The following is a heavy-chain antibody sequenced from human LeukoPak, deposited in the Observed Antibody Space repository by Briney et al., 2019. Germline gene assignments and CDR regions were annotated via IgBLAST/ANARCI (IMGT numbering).Heavy chain of an antibody. J-gene: IGHJ5*02. CDR1: GGSISSYY. D-gene: IGHD6-19*01. Sequence: SETLSLTCTGSGGSISSYYWSWIRQPPGKGLEWIGRIYTSGSTNYNPSLKSRVTMSVDTSKNQFSLKLSSVTAADTAVYYCARAVSSGWYGNWFDPWGQGTLVTVSS. CDR2: IYTSGST. CDR3: ARAVSSGWYGNWFDP. V-gene: IGHV4-4*07.